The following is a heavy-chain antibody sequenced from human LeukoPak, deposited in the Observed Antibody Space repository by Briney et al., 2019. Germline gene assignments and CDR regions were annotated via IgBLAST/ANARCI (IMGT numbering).Heavy chain of an antibody. V-gene: IGHV3-23*01. CDR2: ISGSGGST. J-gene: IGHJ4*02. CDR3: AKDRRGSDSSGFYDY. CDR1: GFTFSSYA. Sequence: PGGSLRLSCAASGFTFSSYAMSWVRQAPGKGLEWVSAISGSGGSTYYADSVKGRFTISRDNSKNTLYLQMNSLGAEDTAVYYCAKDRRGSDSSGFYDYWGQGTLVTVSS. D-gene: IGHD3-22*01.